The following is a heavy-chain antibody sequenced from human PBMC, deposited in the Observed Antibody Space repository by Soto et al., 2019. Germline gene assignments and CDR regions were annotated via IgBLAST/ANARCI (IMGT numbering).Heavy chain of an antibody. Sequence: GESLKISCKGSGDSFTSYWSSWVRQRPGKGVEWMGRIERSDSYTNCSASFQLHVTISADKSISTAYLQRSSLKASDTAMYHCARLGPAGVVVPAAMVGVSAETYYYYGMDVWGQGTTVTVSS. CDR2: IERSDSYT. D-gene: IGHD2-2*01. J-gene: IGHJ6*02. CDR1: GDSFTSYW. CDR3: ARLGPAGVVVPAAMVGVSAETYYYYGMDV. V-gene: IGHV5-10-1*01.